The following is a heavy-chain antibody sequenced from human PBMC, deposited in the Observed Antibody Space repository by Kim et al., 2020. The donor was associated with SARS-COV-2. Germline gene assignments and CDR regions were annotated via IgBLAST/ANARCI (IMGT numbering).Heavy chain of an antibody. V-gene: IGHV3-21*01. Sequence: GGSLRLSCAASGFTFSSYSMNWVRQAPGKGLEWVSSISSSSSYIYYADSVKGRFTISRDNAKNSLYLQMNSLRAEDTAVYYCARVLGDSSGYCIDYWGQGTLVTVSS. CDR1: GFTFSSYS. CDR3: ARVLGDSSGYCIDY. D-gene: IGHD3-22*01. CDR2: ISSSSSYI. J-gene: IGHJ4*02.